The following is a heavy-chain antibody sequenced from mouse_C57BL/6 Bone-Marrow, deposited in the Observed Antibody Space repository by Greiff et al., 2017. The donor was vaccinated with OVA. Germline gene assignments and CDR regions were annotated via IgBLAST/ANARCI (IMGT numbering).Heavy chain of an antibody. D-gene: IGHD4-1*01. Sequence: VQLQQSGAELVKPGASVKISCKASGYAFSSYWMNWVKQRPGKGLEWIGQIYPGDGDTNYNGKFKGKATLTADKSSSTAYMQLSSLTSEDAAVYFCARTGNWDRGYAMDDWGQGTSVTVSS. J-gene: IGHJ4*01. CDR1: GYAFSSYW. CDR2: IYPGDGDT. V-gene: IGHV1-80*01. CDR3: ARTGNWDRGYAMDD.